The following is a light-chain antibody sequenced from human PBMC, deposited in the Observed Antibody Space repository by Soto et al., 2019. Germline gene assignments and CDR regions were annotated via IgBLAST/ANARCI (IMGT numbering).Light chain of an antibody. CDR1: QSISRY. V-gene: IGKV3-20*01. Sequence: IVLTQSPGTLSLSPGERTTLSCRASQSISRYLAWYKQKPGQGPRLLSYGASSRATGTPDRFSGSGSGTDFTLTINRLEPEDFALYYCQQYGSSPPTFGQGTKVDI. J-gene: IGKJ1*01. CDR3: QQYGSSPPT. CDR2: GAS.